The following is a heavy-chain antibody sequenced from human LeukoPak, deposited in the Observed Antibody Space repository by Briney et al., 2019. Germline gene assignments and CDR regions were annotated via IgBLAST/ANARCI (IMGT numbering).Heavy chain of an antibody. V-gene: IGHV4-38-2*02. CDR2: IYHSGST. Sequence: PSETLSLTCTVSGYSISSGYYWGWIRQPPGKGLEWIGSIYHSGSTYYNPSLKSRVTISVDTSKNQFSLKLSSVTAADTAMYYCARESYDFWSGYSATNNWFDPWGQGTLVTVSS. J-gene: IGHJ5*02. CDR1: GYSISSGYY. CDR3: ARESYDFWSGYSATNNWFDP. D-gene: IGHD3-3*01.